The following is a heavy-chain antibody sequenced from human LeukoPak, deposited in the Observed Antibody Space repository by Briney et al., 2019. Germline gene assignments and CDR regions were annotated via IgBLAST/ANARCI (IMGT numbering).Heavy chain of an antibody. CDR2: ISSSSSYI. V-gene: IGHV3-21*01. J-gene: IGHJ4*02. CDR1: GFTFSSYS. Sequence: GGSLRLSCAASGFTFSSYSMNWVRQAPGKGLEWVSSISSSSSYIYYADSVKGRSTISRDNAKNSLYLQMNSLRVEDTAVYYCARDLSRVPGYFDYWGQGTLVTVSS. D-gene: IGHD2/OR15-2a*01. CDR3: ARDLSRVPGYFDY.